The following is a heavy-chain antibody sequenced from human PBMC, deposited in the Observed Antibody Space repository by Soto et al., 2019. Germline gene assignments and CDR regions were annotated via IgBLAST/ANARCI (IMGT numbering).Heavy chain of an antibody. CDR3: ARGPGYSSGRRRNWYFDL. CDR1: GGSFSGYY. CDR2: INHSGST. D-gene: IGHD6-19*01. Sequence: QVQLQRWGAGLLKPSETLSLTCAVYGGSFSGYYWSWIRQPPGKGLEWIGEINHSGSTNYNPSLKGRVTISVDTSKNQFSLKLSSVTAADTAVYYCARGPGYSSGRRRNWYFDLWGRGTLVTVSS. J-gene: IGHJ2*01. V-gene: IGHV4-34*01.